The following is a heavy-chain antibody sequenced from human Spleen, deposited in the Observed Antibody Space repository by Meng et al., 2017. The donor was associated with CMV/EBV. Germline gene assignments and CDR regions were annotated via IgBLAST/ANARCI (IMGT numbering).Heavy chain of an antibody. J-gene: IGHJ4*02. CDR3: ARGTTGYFDY. V-gene: IGHV3-11*04. D-gene: IGHD1-7*01. Sequence: GESQKISCAGSGFVFSDYYMSWIRQAPGKGLEWVSYISSSGSTIYYADSVKGRFTISRDNAKNSLYLQMNGLRAEDTAVYYCARGTTGYFDYWGQGTLVTVSS. CDR2: ISSSGSTI. CDR1: GFVFSDYY.